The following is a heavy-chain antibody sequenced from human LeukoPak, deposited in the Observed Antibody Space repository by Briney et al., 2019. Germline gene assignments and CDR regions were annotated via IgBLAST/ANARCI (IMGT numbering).Heavy chain of an antibody. J-gene: IGHJ6*02. CDR2: ISTSSTYI. V-gene: IGHV3-21*01. Sequence: GGSLRLSCAASGFTFNTYSMNWVRQAPGKGLEWVSSISTSSTYIYYADSVKGRFTISRDNAKNSLYLQMNSLRAEDTAVYYCARHEPVITLSSYYYGMDVWGPGTTVTVSS. CDR1: GFTFNTYS. D-gene: IGHD1-14*01. CDR3: ARHEPVITLSSYYYGMDV.